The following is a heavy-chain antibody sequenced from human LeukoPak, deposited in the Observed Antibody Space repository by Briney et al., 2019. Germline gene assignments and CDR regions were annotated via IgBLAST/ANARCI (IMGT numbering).Heavy chain of an antibody. CDR1: GGSISSYY. V-gene: IGHV4-59*01. CDR3: ARLGYCSSTSCYAWYFDY. CDR2: IYYSGST. J-gene: IGHJ4*02. Sequence: PSETLSLTCTVSGGSISSYYWSWIRQPPGKGLEWIGYIYYSGSTNYNPSLKRRVTISVDTSKNQFSLKLSSVTAADTAVYYCARLGYCSSTSCYAWYFDYWGQGTLVTVSS. D-gene: IGHD2-2*01.